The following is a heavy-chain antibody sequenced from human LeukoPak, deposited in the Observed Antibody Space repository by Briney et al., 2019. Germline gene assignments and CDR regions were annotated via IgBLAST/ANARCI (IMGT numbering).Heavy chain of an antibody. D-gene: IGHD3-3*01. CDR2: IKQDGSEK. CDR1: GFTFSSYW. J-gene: IGHJ4*02. CDR3: ARDYKIFGVGGRTHFDY. V-gene: IGHV3-7*01. Sequence: PGGSPRLSCAASGFTFSSYWMSWVRQAPGKGLEWVANIKQDGSEKYYVDSVKGRFTISRDNAKNSLYLQMNSLRAEDTAVYYCARDYKIFGVGGRTHFDYWGQGTLVTVSS.